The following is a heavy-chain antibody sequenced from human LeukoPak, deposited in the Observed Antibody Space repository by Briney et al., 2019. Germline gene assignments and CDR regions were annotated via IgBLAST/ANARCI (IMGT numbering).Heavy chain of an antibody. CDR3: ARDSDYGDFDY. CDR2: ISAYNGNT. V-gene: IGHV1-18*01. D-gene: IGHD4-17*01. CDR1: GGTFTSYD. Sequence: GSSVEVSCKASGGTFTSYDISWVRQAPGQGLEWMGWISAYNGNTNYAQKLQGRVTMTTDTSTSTAYMELRSLRSDDTAVYYCARDSDYGDFDYWGQGTLVTVSS. J-gene: IGHJ4*02.